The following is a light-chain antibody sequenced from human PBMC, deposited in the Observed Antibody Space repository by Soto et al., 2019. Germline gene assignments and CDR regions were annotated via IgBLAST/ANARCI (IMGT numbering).Light chain of an antibody. CDR3: QHYNNWPPWT. CDR2: GAS. CDR1: QSVRSN. Sequence: EIVMTQSPVTLSVSPGERATLSCRASQSVRSNLACYQHKPGQAPRLLIYGASTRATGDPDRFSDSGSGTEFTLTISRLQSEDFAVYYCQHYNNWPPWTFGQGTKVEIK. J-gene: IGKJ1*01. V-gene: IGKV3-15*01.